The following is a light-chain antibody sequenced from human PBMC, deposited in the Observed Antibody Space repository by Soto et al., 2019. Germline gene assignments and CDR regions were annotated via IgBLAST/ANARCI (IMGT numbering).Light chain of an antibody. CDR2: GDT. J-gene: IGLJ1*01. CDR3: QSYDSSRSGYV. CDR1: SSNIGRGYD. Sequence: QSVLTQPPSVSGAPGQRVTISCTGSSSNIGRGYDVHWYQQLPGAAPRVLIYGDTSRPSGVPDRFSGSKSGTSASLAITGLQDEDEADYYWQSYDSSRSGYVFGAGTKLTVL. V-gene: IGLV1-40*01.